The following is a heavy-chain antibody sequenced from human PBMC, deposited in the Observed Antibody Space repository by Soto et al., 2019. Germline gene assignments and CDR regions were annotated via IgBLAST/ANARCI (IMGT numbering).Heavy chain of an antibody. CDR2: INSSSSYT. CDR3: ARIITAAGGRRYFDL. V-gene: IGHV3-11*05. J-gene: IGHJ2*01. D-gene: IGHD6-13*01. CDR1: GFTFSDYY. Sequence: QVQLVESGGGLVKPGGSLRLSGAASGFTFSDYYMSWIRRAPGNGLEWVSYINSSSSYTNYADSVKGRFTISRDNAKNSLYLQMNSLRAEDTAVYYCARIITAAGGRRYFDLWGRGTLVTVSS.